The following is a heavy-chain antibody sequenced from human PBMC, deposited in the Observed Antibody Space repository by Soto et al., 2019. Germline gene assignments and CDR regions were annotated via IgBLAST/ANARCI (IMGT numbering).Heavy chain of an antibody. CDR2: ISSSAYTI. CDR3: ARGLVVAATRGPLDY. V-gene: IGHV3-11*01. CDR1: GFRFGDYY. Sequence: QVQLVESGGGLVKPGGSLRLSCAASGFRFGDYYMSWIRQAPGKGLEWVSYISSSAYTIYYAASVEGRFTISRDNAKNSLFLQMNSLRADDTAVYYCARGLVVAATRGPLDYGGPGILVTVSS. D-gene: IGHD2-15*01. J-gene: IGHJ4*02.